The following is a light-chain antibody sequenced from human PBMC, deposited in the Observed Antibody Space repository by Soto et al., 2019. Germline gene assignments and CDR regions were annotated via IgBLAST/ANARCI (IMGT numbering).Light chain of an antibody. CDR1: QSVSSN. CDR2: GAS. J-gene: IGKJ2*01. CDR3: QQYNTWPPYT. Sequence: EIVMTQSPATLSVSPGERATLSCRASQSVSSNLAWYQQKPGQAPRLLIYGASTRATGIPARFSGSGSGTEFPRTISSLQSEDFAVYYCQQYNTWPPYTFGQGTKLEIK. V-gene: IGKV3-15*01.